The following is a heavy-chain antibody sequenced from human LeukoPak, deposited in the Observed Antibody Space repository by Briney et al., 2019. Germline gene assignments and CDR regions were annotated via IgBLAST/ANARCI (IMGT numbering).Heavy chain of an antibody. J-gene: IGHJ4*02. Sequence: GGSLRLSCAASGFTFATYGMHWVRQSPDKGLEWVAAVQTDGRYEYYAESVKGRFTISRDKPKNTLYLQMNSLRAEDTAVYYCAKVPLPFRLFNFDYWGQGTLVTVSS. CDR1: GFTFATYG. D-gene: IGHD2/OR15-2a*01. V-gene: IGHV3-30*02. CDR3: AKVPLPFRLFNFDY. CDR2: VQTDGRYE.